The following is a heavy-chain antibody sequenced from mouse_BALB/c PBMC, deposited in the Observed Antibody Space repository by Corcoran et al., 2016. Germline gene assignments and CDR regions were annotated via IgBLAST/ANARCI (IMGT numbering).Heavy chain of an antibody. CDR2: INTYTGEP. CDR3: ARFPLYAMDY. CDR1: GYTFTNYG. V-gene: IGHV9-1*02. J-gene: IGHJ4*01. Sequence: QIQLVQSGPELKKPGETVKISCKASGYTFTNYGMNWVKQAPGKGLKWMGWINTYTGEPTYADDFKGRFAFSLETSASTAYLQINNLKNEDMATYFCARFPLYAMDYWGQGTSVTVSS.